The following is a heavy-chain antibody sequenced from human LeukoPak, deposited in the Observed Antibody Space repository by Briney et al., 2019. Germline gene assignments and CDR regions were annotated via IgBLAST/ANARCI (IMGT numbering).Heavy chain of an antibody. CDR2: IIPIFGTA. CDR1: GGTFSSYA. Sequence: GASVKVSCKASGGTFSSYAISWVRQAPGQGLEWMGGIIPIFGTANYAQKFQGRVTITTDESTSTAYMELSSLRSEDTAVYYCASAPTRGLRPFDYWGQGTLVTVSS. CDR3: ASAPTRGLRPFDY. V-gene: IGHV1-69*05. D-gene: IGHD5-12*01. J-gene: IGHJ4*02.